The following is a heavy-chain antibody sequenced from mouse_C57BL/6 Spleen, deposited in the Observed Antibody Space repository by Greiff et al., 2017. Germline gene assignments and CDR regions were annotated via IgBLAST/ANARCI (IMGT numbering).Heavy chain of an antibody. Sequence: QVQLQQSGAELVKPGASVKMSCKASGYTFTTYPIEWMKQNHGKSLEWIGNFHPYNDDTKYNEKFKGKATLTVEKSSSTVYFELSRLTSDDSAVYYCARGWYDYETYYYAMDYWGQGTSVTVSS. J-gene: IGHJ4*01. CDR1: GYTFTTYP. V-gene: IGHV1-47*01. CDR2: FHPYNDDT. CDR3: ARGWYDYETYYYAMDY. D-gene: IGHD2-4*01.